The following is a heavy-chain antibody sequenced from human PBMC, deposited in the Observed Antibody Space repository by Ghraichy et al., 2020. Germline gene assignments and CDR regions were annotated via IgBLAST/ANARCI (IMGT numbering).Heavy chain of an antibody. D-gene: IGHD2-15*01. Sequence: LSLTCAVYGGSFSGYYWSWIRQPPGKGLEWIGEINHSGSTNYNPSLKSRVTISVDTSKNQFSLKLSSVTAADTAVYYCARNQAIDATDWFDPWGQGTLVTVSS. J-gene: IGHJ5*02. CDR3: ARNQAIDATDWFDP. V-gene: IGHV4-34*01. CDR2: INHSGST. CDR1: GGSFSGYY.